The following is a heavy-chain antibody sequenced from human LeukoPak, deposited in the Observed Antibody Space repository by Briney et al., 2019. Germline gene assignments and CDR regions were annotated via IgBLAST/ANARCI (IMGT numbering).Heavy chain of an antibody. CDR2: IYYSGST. V-gene: IGHV4-30-4*08. D-gene: IGHD3-3*01. J-gene: IGHJ3*02. CDR1: GGSISSGGYY. Sequence: PSQTLSLTCTVSGGSISSGGYYWSWIRQHPGKGLEWIGYIYYSGSTYYNPSLKSRVTISVDTSKNQFSLKLTSVTAADTAVYYCAREEESYYDFWSGYLPRGGAFDIWGQGTMVTVSS. CDR3: AREEESYYDFWSGYLPRGGAFDI.